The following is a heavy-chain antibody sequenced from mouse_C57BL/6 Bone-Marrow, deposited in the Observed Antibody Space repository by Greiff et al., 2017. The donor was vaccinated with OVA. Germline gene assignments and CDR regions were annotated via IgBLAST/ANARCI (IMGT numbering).Heavy chain of an antibody. V-gene: IGHV1-69*01. D-gene: IGHD1-1*01. CDR3: ATFITTVVEYYFDY. Sequence: QVQLQQPGAELVMPGASVKLSCKASGYTFTSYWMPWVTQRPGQGLEWIGEIDPSDSYTNYNQKFKGKSTLTVDKSSSTAYMQLSSLTSEDSAVYYCATFITTVVEYYFDYWGQGTTLTVSS. CDR1: GYTFTSYW. J-gene: IGHJ2*01. CDR2: IDPSDSYT.